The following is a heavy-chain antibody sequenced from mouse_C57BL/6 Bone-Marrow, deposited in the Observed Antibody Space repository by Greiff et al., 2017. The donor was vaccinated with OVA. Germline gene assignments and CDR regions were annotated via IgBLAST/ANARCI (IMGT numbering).Heavy chain of an antibody. Sequence: QVQLKESGAELVKPGASVKMSCKASGYTFTSYWITWVKQRPGQGLEWIGDIYPGSGSTNYNEKFKSKATLTVDTSSSTAYMQLSSLTSEDSAVYYCASRSSPYYYAMDYWGQGTSVTVSS. CDR3: ASRSSPYYYAMDY. CDR1: GYTFTSYW. D-gene: IGHD1-1*01. V-gene: IGHV1-55*01. CDR2: IYPGSGST. J-gene: IGHJ4*01.